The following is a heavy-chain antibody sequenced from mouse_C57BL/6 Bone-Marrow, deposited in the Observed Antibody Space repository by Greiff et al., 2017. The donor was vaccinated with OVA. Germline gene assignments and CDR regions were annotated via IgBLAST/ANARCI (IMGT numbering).Heavy chain of an antibody. D-gene: IGHD2-4*01. CDR1: GYTFTDYN. CDR2: INSNNGGT. Sequence: VQLQQSGPELAKPGASVKIPCKASGYTFTDYNMDCVKQSHGKSLEWIGDINSNNGGTIYNQKFKGKATLTVDKSSSTAYMELRSLTSEDTAVYYCARGGYYDYDGGAWFAYWGQGTLVTVSA. CDR3: ARGGYYDYDGGAWFAY. V-gene: IGHV1-18*01. J-gene: IGHJ3*01.